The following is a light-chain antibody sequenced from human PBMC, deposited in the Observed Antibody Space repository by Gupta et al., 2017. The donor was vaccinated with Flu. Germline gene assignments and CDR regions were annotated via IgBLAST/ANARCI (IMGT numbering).Light chain of an antibody. Sequence: SVLTPPPSVSGAPGQRVTIACTGSNSNIGAGYAVHWYQQLPRTAPKVVIYLTTSRPSGVPDRFSGSKSGTSASLAISGLQAEDEADYYCQSYDISLRAWVFGAGTTLTVL. V-gene: IGLV1-40*01. CDR1: NSNIGAGYA. CDR2: LTT. J-gene: IGLJ3*02. CDR3: QSYDISLRAWV.